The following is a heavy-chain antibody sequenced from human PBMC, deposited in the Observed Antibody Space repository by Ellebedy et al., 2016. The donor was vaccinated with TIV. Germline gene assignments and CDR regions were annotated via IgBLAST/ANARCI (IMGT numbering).Heavy chain of an antibody. J-gene: IGHJ1*01. CDR2: INPNSGGT. CDR3: ARARRAYSSSWYVSEYFQH. D-gene: IGHD6-13*01. Sequence: ASVKVSXXASGYTFTGYYMHWVRQAPGQGLEWMGSINPNSGGTNYAQKFQGRVTMTRDTSISTAYMELSRLRSDDTALYYCARARRAYSSSWYVSEYFQHWGQGTLVTVSS. CDR1: GYTFTGYY. V-gene: IGHV1-2*02.